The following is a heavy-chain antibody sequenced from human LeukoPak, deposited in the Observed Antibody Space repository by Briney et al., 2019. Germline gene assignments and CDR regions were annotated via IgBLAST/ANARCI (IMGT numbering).Heavy chain of an antibody. D-gene: IGHD1-7*01. CDR3: AKIRVIFNWNYAYYFDY. CDR1: GLTISSYS. J-gene: IGHJ4*02. CDR2: ISYDGSDK. V-gene: IGHV3-30*18. Sequence: PGGSLRLSCAASGLTISSYSMNWVRQAPGKGLEWVAVISYDGSDKYYADSVKGRFTISRDNSKNTLYLQMNSLRAEDTAVYYCAKIRVIFNWNYAYYFDYWGQGSLVTVSS.